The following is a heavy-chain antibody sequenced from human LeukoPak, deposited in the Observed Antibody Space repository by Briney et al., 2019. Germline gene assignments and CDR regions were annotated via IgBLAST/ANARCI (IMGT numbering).Heavy chain of an antibody. D-gene: IGHD3-9*01. V-gene: IGHV3-21*01. CDR2: ISSSSSYI. CDR3: ARGGDYDILTGYYRGDAFDI. J-gene: IGHJ3*02. Sequence: GGSLRLSCAASGFTFSSYSMNWVRQAPGEGLEWVSSISSSSSYIYYADSVKGRFTISRDNAKNSLYLQMNSLRAEDTAVYYCARGGDYDILTGYYRGDAFDIWGQGTMVTVSS. CDR1: GFTFSSYS.